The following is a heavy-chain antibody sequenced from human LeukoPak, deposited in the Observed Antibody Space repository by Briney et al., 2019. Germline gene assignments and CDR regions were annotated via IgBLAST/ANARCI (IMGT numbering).Heavy chain of an antibody. D-gene: IGHD4-11*01. Sequence: GGSLRLSCAASGFTVSSNYMSWVRQAPGKGLEWVSVIYSGGTTYYADSVKGRFTISRDNAKNSLYLQMNSLRAEDTAVYYCARDRAVTTWGGPYYYYYMDVWGKGTTVTVSS. CDR3: ARDRAVTTWGGPYYYYYMDV. CDR2: IYSGGTT. V-gene: IGHV3-53*01. J-gene: IGHJ6*03. CDR1: GFTVSSNY.